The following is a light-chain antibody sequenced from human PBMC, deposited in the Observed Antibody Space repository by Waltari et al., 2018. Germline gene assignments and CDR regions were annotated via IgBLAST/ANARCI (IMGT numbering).Light chain of an antibody. Sequence: EIVLTQSPGTLSLSPGERATLSCRASQSVSSNYLAWYQQKPGRAPRLLIYGASSRATGIPDRSSGSGSGTDFTLTISRLEPEDFAVYYCQKFGSSPKTFGQGTKVEIK. J-gene: IGKJ1*01. V-gene: IGKV3-20*01. CDR3: QKFGSSPKT. CDR2: GAS. CDR1: QSVSSNY.